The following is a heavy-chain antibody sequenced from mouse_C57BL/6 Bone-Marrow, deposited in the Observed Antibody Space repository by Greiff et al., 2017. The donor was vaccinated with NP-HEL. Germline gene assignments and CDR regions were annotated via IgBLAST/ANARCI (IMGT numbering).Heavy chain of an antibody. CDR2: IDPSDSYT. CDR3: ARDYYDYALYFDY. V-gene: IGHV1-50*01. CDR1: GYTFTSYW. D-gene: IGHD2-4*01. J-gene: IGHJ2*01. Sequence: VQLQQPGAELVKPGASVKLSCKASGYTFTSYWMQWVKQRPGQGLEWIGEIDPSDSYTNYNQKFKGKATLTVDASSSTAYMQLSSLTSEDSAVYYCARDYYDYALYFDYGGQGTTLTVSS.